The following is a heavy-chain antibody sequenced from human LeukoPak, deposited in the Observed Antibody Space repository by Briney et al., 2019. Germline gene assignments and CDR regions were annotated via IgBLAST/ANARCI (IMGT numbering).Heavy chain of an antibody. CDR2: INPSGGPT. CDR1: GYTFSNYH. J-gene: IGHJ4*02. D-gene: IGHD3-22*01. CDR3: ARNFDSSGYYSRPIYFDY. Sequence: ASVKVSCKASGYTFSNYHIHWVRQAPGQVLAWMGIINPSGGPTIYAQKFQGRVTMTRDTSTSTVYMELSSLRSEDTAVYFCARNFDSSGYYSRPIYFDYWGQGTLVTVSS. V-gene: IGHV1-46*01.